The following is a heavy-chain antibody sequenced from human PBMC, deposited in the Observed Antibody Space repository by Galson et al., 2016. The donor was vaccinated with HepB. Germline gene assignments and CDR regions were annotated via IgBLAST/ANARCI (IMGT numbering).Heavy chain of an antibody. D-gene: IGHD5-12*01. J-gene: IGHJ4*02. Sequence: LSLTCTVSGGSISNGGYYWSWIRQHPGKGLEWIGYIFYSGSTYYNPSLKSRVTISIDTSNNQFSLKLSSVTAADTAMYYCARAVDYSGYDRFDYWGQGTLVTVSS. CDR1: GGSISNGGYY. CDR3: ARAVDYSGYDRFDY. CDR2: IFYSGST. V-gene: IGHV4-31*03.